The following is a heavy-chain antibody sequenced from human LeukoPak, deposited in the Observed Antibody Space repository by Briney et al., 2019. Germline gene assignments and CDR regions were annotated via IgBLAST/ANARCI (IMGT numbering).Heavy chain of an antibody. V-gene: IGHV1-18*01. CDR3: ARRTNGMRSDAFDI. CDR2: ISAYNGNT. Sequence: ASVTVSCKASGYTFTSYGISWVRQAPGQGLEWMGWISAYNGNTNYAQKLQGRVTMTTDTSTSTAYMELRSLRSDDTAVYYCARRTNGMRSDAFDIWGQGTMVTVSS. CDR1: GYTFTSYG. J-gene: IGHJ3*02.